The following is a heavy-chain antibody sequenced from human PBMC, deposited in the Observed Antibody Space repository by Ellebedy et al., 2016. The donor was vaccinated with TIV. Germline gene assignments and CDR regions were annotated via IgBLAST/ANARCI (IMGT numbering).Heavy chain of an antibody. D-gene: IGHD3-9*01. J-gene: IGHJ4*02. CDR1: GASMSSRNYY. Sequence: MPGGSLRLSCLLFGASMSSRNYYWGWIRQPPGKGLEWIGSNYYNRTTYYKPSLKRRATISADTSNNQFSLKLCSVTAADTDMYYCARHPQNVYFRPWGQGTLVTVSS. CDR2: NYYNRTT. V-gene: IGHV4-39*01. CDR3: ARHPQNVYFRP.